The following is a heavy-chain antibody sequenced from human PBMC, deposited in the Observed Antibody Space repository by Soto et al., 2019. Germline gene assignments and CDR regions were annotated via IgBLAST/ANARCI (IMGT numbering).Heavy chain of an antibody. V-gene: IGHV3-30*18. CDR1: EFTFSSYG. Sequence: QVQLVESGGGMVQPGRSLRLSCAASEFTFSSYGMHWVRQAPGKGLEWVAVISYDGSNTYFADFVKGRFTISRDNSKNTLYLQMNSLRAEDTAMYYCVKESAVAGSGGDYYFGMAVWGQGTTVTVSS. J-gene: IGHJ6*02. CDR3: VKESAVAGSGGDYYFGMAV. CDR2: ISYDGSNT. D-gene: IGHD6-19*01.